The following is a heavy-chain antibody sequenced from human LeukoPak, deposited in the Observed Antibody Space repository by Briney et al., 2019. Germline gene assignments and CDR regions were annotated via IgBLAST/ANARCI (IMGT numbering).Heavy chain of an antibody. D-gene: IGHD3-10*01. CDR3: AKSSHGSGSHYNWFDP. CDR2: IRYDGSNK. CDR1: GFTFSSYG. J-gene: IGHJ5*02. Sequence: GGSLRLSCAASGFTFSSYGMHWVRQAPGKGLEWVAFIRYDGSNKYYADSVKGRFTISRDNSKNTLYLQMNSLRAEDTAVYYCAKSSHGSGSHYNWFDPWGQGTLVTVSS. V-gene: IGHV3-30*02.